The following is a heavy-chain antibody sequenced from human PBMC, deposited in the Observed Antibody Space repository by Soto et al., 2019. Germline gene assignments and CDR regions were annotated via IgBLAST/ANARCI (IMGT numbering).Heavy chain of an antibody. Sequence: SGPTLVNPTQTLTLTCTFSGFSLSTSGVGVGWIRQPPGKALEWLALIYWDDDKRYSPSLKSRLTITKDTSKNQVVLTMTNMDPVDTATYYCAHSLSLTPPPTKRSYYFDYWGQGTLVTVSS. CDR3: AHSLSLTPPPTKRSYYFDY. D-gene: IGHD1-26*01. J-gene: IGHJ4*02. CDR1: GFSLSTSGVG. V-gene: IGHV2-5*02. CDR2: IYWDDDK.